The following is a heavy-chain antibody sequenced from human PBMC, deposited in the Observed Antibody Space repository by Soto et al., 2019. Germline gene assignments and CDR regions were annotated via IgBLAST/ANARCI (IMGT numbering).Heavy chain of an antibody. J-gene: IGHJ4*02. CDR3: ARDNKESGYATTFDF. CDR1: GYTFTDYY. Sequence: ASVKVSCKASGYTFTDYYMHWVRQAPGQGLEWMGWINPNSGGTNYAQKFQGWVTITSDTSISTAYMELSSLTSDDTAVYYCARDNKESGYATTFDFWGQGTLVTVSS. V-gene: IGHV1-2*04. D-gene: IGHD3-3*01. CDR2: INPNSGGT.